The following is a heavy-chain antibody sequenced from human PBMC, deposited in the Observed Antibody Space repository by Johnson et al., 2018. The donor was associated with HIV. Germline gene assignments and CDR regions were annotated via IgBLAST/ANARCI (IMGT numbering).Heavy chain of an antibody. Sequence: VQVVESGGGVVRPGGSLRLSCAASGFTFDDYGMSWARQAPGKGLEWVSLISWDGGSTYYADSVKGRFTISRDNSKNSLYLQMNSLRTEDTALYYCAKGAVAGINDAFDIWGQGTMVTVSS. J-gene: IGHJ3*02. D-gene: IGHD6-19*01. CDR3: AKGAVAGINDAFDI. V-gene: IGHV3-43*02. CDR1: GFTFDDYG. CDR2: ISWDGGST.